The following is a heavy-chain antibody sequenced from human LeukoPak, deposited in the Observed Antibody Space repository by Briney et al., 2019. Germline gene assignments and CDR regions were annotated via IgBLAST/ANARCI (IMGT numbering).Heavy chain of an antibody. Sequence: PSETLALTCTVPGDSISSSSYYWGWIRQPPGKGLEWIGSIYYSGRTYYNPSLTSRVTISVDTSKRQFSLKLSSVTAADTAVYYCTRRGYSDTWRHSPFDYWGQGTLVTVSS. J-gene: IGHJ4*02. CDR3: TRRGYSDTWRHSPFDY. V-gene: IGHV4-39*01. D-gene: IGHD5-12*01. CDR1: GDSISSSSYY. CDR2: IYYSGRT.